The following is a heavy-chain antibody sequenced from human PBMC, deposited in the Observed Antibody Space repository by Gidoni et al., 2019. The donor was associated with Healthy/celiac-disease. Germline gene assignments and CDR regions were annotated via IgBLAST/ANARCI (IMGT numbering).Heavy chain of an antibody. CDR2: IWYDGSNK. CDR1: GFTFRSYG. J-gene: IGHJ4*02. CDR3: ARTYSSGWYEAYYFDY. V-gene: IGHV3-33*01. Sequence: QVQLVESGGGVVQPGRSLRLSCAASGFTFRSYGMHWVRQAPGKGLEWVAVIWYDGSNKYYADSVKGRFTISRDNSKNTLYLQMNSLRAEDTAVYYCARTYSSGWYEAYYFDYWGQGTLVTVSS. D-gene: IGHD6-19*01.